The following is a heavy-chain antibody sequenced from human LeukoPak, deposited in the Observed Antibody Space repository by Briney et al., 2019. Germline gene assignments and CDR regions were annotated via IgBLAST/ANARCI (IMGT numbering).Heavy chain of an antibody. D-gene: IGHD6-13*01. CDR2: ISSNSSYI. CDR3: ASARAGIAANYMDV. Sequence: GGSLTLSCAASGFTFSSYSMNWVRQAPGKGLEWVSSISSNSSYIYYADSVKGRFTISRDNAKNSLYLQMNSLRAEDTAVYYCASARAGIAANYMDVWGKGTTVTVSS. J-gene: IGHJ6*03. CDR1: GFTFSSYS. V-gene: IGHV3-21*01.